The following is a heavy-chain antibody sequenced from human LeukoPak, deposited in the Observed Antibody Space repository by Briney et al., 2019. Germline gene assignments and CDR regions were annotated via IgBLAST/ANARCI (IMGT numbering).Heavy chain of an antibody. CDR1: GFRFSTYG. CDR2: IWYDGSNK. D-gene: IGHD7-27*01. J-gene: IGHJ3*01. CDR3: AKLIGADAFDF. Sequence: QTGGSLRPSCAASGFRFSTYGMHWVRQAPGKGLEWVAVIWYDGSNKNYADSVKGRFTISRDNSKNTVYLQMSSLRVEDTAVYYCAKLIGADAFDFWGQGTIVTVSS. V-gene: IGHV3-33*06.